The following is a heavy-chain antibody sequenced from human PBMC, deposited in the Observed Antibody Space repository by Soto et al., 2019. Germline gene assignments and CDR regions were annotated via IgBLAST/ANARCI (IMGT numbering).Heavy chain of an antibody. CDR3: ARDIDYYDSSGYQDY. CDR1: GFTFSSYE. D-gene: IGHD3-22*01. CDR2: ISTSGNTI. J-gene: IGHJ4*02. V-gene: IGHV3-48*03. Sequence: EVQLVESGGGLVQPAGSLRLSCAASGFTFSSYEMNWVRQAPGKGLEWVSYISTSGNTIHYADSVKGRFTISRDNAKNSLYLQMNSLRAEDTAVYYCARDIDYYDSSGYQDYWGQGTLVTVSS.